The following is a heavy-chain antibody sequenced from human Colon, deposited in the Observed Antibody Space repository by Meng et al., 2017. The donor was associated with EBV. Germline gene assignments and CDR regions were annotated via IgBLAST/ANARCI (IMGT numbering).Heavy chain of an antibody. CDR3: ARVGAYCGGDCYHPR. J-gene: IGHJ4*02. V-gene: IGHV4-4*02. CDR1: GGSLRSRNS. CDR2: IYHSGST. Sequence: QGQLEASGPGLVNPAGSLTSTCAVSGGSLRSRNSRSWVRQPPGKGLEWIGEIYHSGSTNYNPSLKSRVTISVDESKNQFSLRLSSVTAADTAVYYCARVGAYCGGDCYHPRWGQGTLVTVSS. D-gene: IGHD2-21*02.